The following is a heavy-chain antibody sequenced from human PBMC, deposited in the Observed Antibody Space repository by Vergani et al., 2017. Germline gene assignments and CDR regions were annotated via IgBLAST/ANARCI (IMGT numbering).Heavy chain of an antibody. J-gene: IGHJ6*03. Sequence: QITLKESGPTLVKPTQTLTLTCTFSGFSLNTRGVSVAWIRQPPGKALDWLALIYWNDDQHYSPSLNNSVTITKDTSKNQVVLTMTNMDYVDTGTYYCVYRKTGCGTTGXFYPFYCYCYMDVWGKGTTVAVSS. V-gene: IGHV2-5*04. D-gene: IGHD1-7*01. CDR2: IYWNDDQ. CDR1: GFSLNTRGVS. CDR3: VYRKTGCGTTGXFYPFYCYCYMDV.